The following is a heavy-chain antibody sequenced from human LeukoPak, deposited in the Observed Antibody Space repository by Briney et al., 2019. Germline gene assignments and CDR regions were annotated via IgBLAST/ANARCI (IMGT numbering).Heavy chain of an antibody. V-gene: IGHV3-7*01. D-gene: IGHD3-22*01. J-gene: IGHJ3*02. CDR2: IKQDGSEK. CDR1: GFIFSNYW. Sequence: GGSLRLSCAASGFIFSNYWMSWVRQAPGKGLEWVANIKQDGSEKFYVDSVRGRFTISRDNAKNSLYLQMNSQRAEDTAVYYCARDRHRYYDSSGYYSIDAFDIWGQGTMVTVSS. CDR3: ARDRHRYYDSSGYYSIDAFDI.